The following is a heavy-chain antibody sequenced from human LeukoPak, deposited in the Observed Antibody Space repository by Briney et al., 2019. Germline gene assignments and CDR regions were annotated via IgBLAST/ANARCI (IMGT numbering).Heavy chain of an antibody. Sequence: SETLSLTCDVSGGSISSGGYSWSWLRQPPGKGLEWIGYINHSGSTYHNPSLKSRVTISQDRSKNQVSLKLSSVTAANTAVYYCYSSRGIKWGFDYWGQGTLVTVSS. J-gene: IGHJ4*02. V-gene: IGHV4-30-2*01. CDR3: YSSRGIKWGFDY. D-gene: IGHD3-10*01. CDR1: GGSISSGGYS. CDR2: INHSGST.